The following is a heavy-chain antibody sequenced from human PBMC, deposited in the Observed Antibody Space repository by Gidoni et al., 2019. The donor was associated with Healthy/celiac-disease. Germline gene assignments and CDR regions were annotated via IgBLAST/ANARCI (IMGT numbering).Heavy chain of an antibody. Sequence: QVQLQESGPGLVKPSQTLSLTCTVSGGSISSGSYYWSWIRQPAGKGLEWIGRIYTSGSTNYNPSLKSRVTISVDTSKNQFSLKLSSVTAADTAVYYCAVSIAAAGYYFDYWGQGTLVTVSS. V-gene: IGHV4-61*02. J-gene: IGHJ4*02. CDR1: GGSISSGSYY. D-gene: IGHD6-13*01. CDR2: IYTSGST. CDR3: AVSIAAAGYYFDY.